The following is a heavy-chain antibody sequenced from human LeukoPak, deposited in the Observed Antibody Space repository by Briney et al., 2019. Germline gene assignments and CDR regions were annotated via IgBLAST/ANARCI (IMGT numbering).Heavy chain of an antibody. D-gene: IGHD2-2*01. CDR1: GGTFTINA. Sequence: SVKVSCKASGGTFTINAITWVRQAPGQGLEWMGGIIPMSETAKYTQKFQGRVTIATDESTNTAYMELSSLRSEDTAVYYCARDKNSGECISNSCYGVWPLDIWGQGTMVTVSS. CDR3: ARDKNSGECISNSCYGVWPLDI. J-gene: IGHJ3*02. V-gene: IGHV1-69*05. CDR2: IIPMSETA.